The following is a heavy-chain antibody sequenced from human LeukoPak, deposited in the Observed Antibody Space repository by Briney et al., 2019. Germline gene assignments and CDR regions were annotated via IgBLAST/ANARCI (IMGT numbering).Heavy chain of an antibody. CDR3: ARDLRKGYYFDY. Sequence: GGSLRLSCAASGFTFSTYGMHWVRQAPGKGLEWVAVIWFDGTNKYSADSVKGRFTISRDNSKNTLYLQMNSLRTEDTAVYYCARDLRKGYYFDYWGRGTLVTVSS. CDR1: GFTFSTYG. V-gene: IGHV3-33*01. J-gene: IGHJ4*02. CDR2: IWFDGTNK.